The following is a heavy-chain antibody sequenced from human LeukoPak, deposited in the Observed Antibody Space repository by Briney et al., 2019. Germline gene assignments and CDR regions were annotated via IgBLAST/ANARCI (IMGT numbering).Heavy chain of an antibody. CDR3: ARENGRGVISPYFDY. Sequence: ASVKVSCKASGYTFTSYAMHWVRQAPGQRLEWMGWSDAGNGNTKYSQEFQGRVTITRDTSASTAYMELSSLRSEDMAVYYCARENGRGVISPYFDYWGQGALVTVSS. CDR2: SDAGNGNT. V-gene: IGHV1-3*02. D-gene: IGHD3-10*01. CDR1: GYTFTSYA. J-gene: IGHJ4*02.